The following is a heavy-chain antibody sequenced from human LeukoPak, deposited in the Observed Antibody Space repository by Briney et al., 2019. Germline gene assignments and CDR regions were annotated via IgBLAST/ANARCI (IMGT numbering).Heavy chain of an antibody. CDR1: GFTVSSNY. V-gene: IGHV3-53*01. CDR3: ARVYFIMERYFDY. J-gene: IGHJ4*02. D-gene: IGHD3-10*01. CDR2: IYSGGST. Sequence: GGSLRLSCAASGFTVSSNYMSWVRQAPGKGLEWVSVIYSGGSTYYADSVKGRFTSSRDNSKNTVYLQMNSLRAEDTAVYYCARVYFIMERYFDYWGQGNLVTVSS.